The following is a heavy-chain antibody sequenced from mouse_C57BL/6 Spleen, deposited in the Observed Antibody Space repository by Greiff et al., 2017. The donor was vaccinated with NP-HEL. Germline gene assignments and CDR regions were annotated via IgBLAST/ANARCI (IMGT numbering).Heavy chain of an antibody. J-gene: IGHJ2*01. CDR3: ARGGYYDYDAGDY. CDR2: IYPGDGDT. Sequence: VQLQQSGPELVKPGASVKISCKASGYAFSSSWMNWVKQRPGKGLEWIGRIYPGDGDTNYNGKFKGKATLTADKSSSTAYMQLSSLTSEDSAVYFCARGGYYDYDAGDYWGQGTTLTVSS. D-gene: IGHD2-4*01. CDR1: GYAFSSSW. V-gene: IGHV1-82*01.